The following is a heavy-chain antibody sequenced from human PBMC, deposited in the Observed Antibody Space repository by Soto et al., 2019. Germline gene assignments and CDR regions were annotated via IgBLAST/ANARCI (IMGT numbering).Heavy chain of an antibody. CDR1: GGSISSYY. V-gene: IGHV4-4*07. Sequence: QVQLQESGPGLVKPSETLSLTCTVSGGSISSYYWSWIRQPAGKGLEWIGRIYTSGSTNYNPSLKSRVTMPVDTSKNQFSLKLSSVTAADTAVYYCAREGETMVRGVGVWFDPWGQGTLVTVSS. CDR2: IYTSGST. D-gene: IGHD3-10*01. CDR3: AREGETMVRGVGVWFDP. J-gene: IGHJ5*02.